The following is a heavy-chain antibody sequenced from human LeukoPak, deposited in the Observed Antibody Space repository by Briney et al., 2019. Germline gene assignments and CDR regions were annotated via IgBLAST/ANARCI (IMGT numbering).Heavy chain of an antibody. Sequence: PSETLSLTCTVSGGSISSYYWSWRRQPPGKGLERIGNIYDRSSTKYNPSLKRRVTISVHTSKNQFSLRLSSVTAADTAVYYCARGRTFDNWGQGPLVPVSS. CDR3: ARGRTFDN. CDR1: GGSISSYY. V-gene: IGHV4-59*01. CDR2: IYDRSST. J-gene: IGHJ4*02.